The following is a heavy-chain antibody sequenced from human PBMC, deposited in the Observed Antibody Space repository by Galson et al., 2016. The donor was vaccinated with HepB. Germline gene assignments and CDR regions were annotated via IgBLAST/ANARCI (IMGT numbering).Heavy chain of an antibody. CDR1: GYYFTTYW. J-gene: IGHJ3*01. CDR3: VSRRRTWNPRNAFDV. D-gene: IGHD1-1*01. V-gene: IGHV5-51*01. Sequence: QSGAEVTKPGESLKISCKVSGYYFTTYWIGWVRQVPGQGLEWMALIFPSHSDTTYSPTFQGQVTITADKSIATAFLEWSSLKASDTAMYFCVSRRRTWNPRNAFDVWGQGTMVTFSS. CDR2: IFPSHSDT.